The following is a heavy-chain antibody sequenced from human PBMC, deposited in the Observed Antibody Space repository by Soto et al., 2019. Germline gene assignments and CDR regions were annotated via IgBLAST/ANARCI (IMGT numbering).Heavy chain of an antibody. CDR2: ISGSGGST. CDR1: GLTFSRYA. Sequence: GGSLRLSCAASGLTFSRYAMSWVRQAPGKGLEWVSAISGSGGSTYYADSVKGRFTISRDNSKNTLYLQMNSLRAEDTDVYYCAKVWQYPSYGMDVWGQGTTVTVS. J-gene: IGHJ6*02. CDR3: AKVWQYPSYGMDV. V-gene: IGHV3-23*01. D-gene: IGHD2-2*01.